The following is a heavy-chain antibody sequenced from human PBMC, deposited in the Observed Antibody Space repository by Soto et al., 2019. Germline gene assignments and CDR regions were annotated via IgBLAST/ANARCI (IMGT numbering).Heavy chain of an antibody. CDR2: IYYSGST. CDR3: ARYCSGGSCYLDP. D-gene: IGHD2-15*01. Sequence: QVQLRESGPGLVKPSETLSLTCTVSGGSISNYYCSWIRQPPGKGLEWIAYIYYSGSTNYNPSLKSRVTISVDTSKNQCPLKLSSVTAADTAVYYCARYCSGGSCYLDPWGQGTLVTVSS. V-gene: IGHV4-59*08. J-gene: IGHJ5*02. CDR1: GGSISNYY.